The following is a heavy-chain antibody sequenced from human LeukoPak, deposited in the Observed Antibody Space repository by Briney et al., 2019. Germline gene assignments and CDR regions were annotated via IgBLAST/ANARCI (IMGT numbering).Heavy chain of an antibody. CDR2: ISAYNGNT. J-gene: IGHJ5*02. CDR1: GYTFTSYG. CDR3: ARGPLRTTRANWFDP. Sequence: ASVKVSCKASGYTFTSYGISWVRQAPGQGLEWMGWISAYNGNTNYAQKLQGRVTMTTDTSTSTAYMELRSLRSDDTAVYYCARGPLRTTRANWFDPWGQGTLVTVSS. D-gene: IGHD4-17*01. V-gene: IGHV1-18*01.